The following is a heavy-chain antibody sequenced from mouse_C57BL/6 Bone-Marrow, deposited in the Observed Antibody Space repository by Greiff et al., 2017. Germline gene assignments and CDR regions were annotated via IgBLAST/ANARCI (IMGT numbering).Heavy chain of an antibody. Sequence: QVQLKQSGPGLVQPSQSLSITCTVSGFSLTSYGVHWVRQSPGKGLEWLGVIWSGGSTDYNAAFISRLSISKDNSKSQVFFKMNSLQADDTAIYYCAREEAYYSNYVFDYWGQGTTLTVSS. D-gene: IGHD2-5*01. V-gene: IGHV2-2*01. J-gene: IGHJ2*01. CDR1: GFSLTSYG. CDR2: IWSGGST. CDR3: AREEAYYSNYVFDY.